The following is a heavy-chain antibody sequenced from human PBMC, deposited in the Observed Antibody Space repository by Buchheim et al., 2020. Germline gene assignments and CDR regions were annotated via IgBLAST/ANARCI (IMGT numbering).Heavy chain of an antibody. Sequence: QVQLVESGGGLVQPGRSLRLSCAASGFTFSSYCMHWVRQAPGKGLEWVAIISYDVGNTYYADSVKGRFTVSRDNSKNTLYLQMNSLRAEETAVYYCAKDFGQRWLAYYCDYWGQGTL. D-gene: IGHD3/OR15-3a*01. CDR3: AKDFGQRWLAYYCDY. V-gene: IGHV3-30*18. J-gene: IGHJ4*02. CDR1: GFTFSSYC. CDR2: ISYDVGNT.